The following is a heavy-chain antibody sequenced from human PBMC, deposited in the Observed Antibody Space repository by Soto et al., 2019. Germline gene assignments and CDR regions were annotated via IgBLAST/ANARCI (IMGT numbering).Heavy chain of an antibody. J-gene: IGHJ4*01. Sequence: PSETLSLTCTVSGGSMSGYHWSWVRQPAGKGLEWIGRVHSTGGTDYNPSVESRITVSLDTSKKQFSLKLRSVTAADTDLHFCARDSVSLTLFGYWVHRSLVTVSS. CDR1: GGSMSGYH. V-gene: IGHV4-4*07. CDR3: ARDSVSLTLFGY. D-gene: IGHD3-10*01. CDR2: VHSTGGT.